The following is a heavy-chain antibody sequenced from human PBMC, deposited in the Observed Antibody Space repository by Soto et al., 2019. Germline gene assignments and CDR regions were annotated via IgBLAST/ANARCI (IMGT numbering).Heavy chain of an antibody. J-gene: IGHJ5*02. Sequence: ASVKVSCKASGYTFTSYDINWVRQATGQGLEWMGWMNPNSGNTGYAQKFQGRVTMTRNTSISTAYMELSSLRSEDTAVYYCARVIVVVPAAIGFRGYNWFDPWGQGTLVTVSS. D-gene: IGHD2-2*01. CDR1: GYTFTSYD. V-gene: IGHV1-8*01. CDR2: MNPNSGNT. CDR3: ARVIVVVPAAIGFRGYNWFDP.